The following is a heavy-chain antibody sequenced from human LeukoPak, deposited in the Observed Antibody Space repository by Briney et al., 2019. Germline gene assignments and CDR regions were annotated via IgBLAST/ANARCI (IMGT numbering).Heavy chain of an antibody. D-gene: IGHD3-22*01. V-gene: IGHV5-51*01. J-gene: IGHJ3*02. CDR1: GYSFSNLW. CDR3: ARQFYSGYQGAFDI. Sequence: GESLKISFKGSGYSFSNLWIGWVRQKPGKGLEWMGIIYPDDSDTRYNPSFQGQVTISADKSISTAYLQWSSLKASDTAVYYCARQFYSGYQGAFDIWGQGTMVTVSS. CDR2: IYPDDSDT.